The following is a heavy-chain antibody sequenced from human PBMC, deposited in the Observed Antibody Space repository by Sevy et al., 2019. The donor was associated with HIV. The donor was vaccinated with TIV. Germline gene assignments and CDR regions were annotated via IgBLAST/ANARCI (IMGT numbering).Heavy chain of an antibody. CDR2: ISGYSGDT. CDR1: GFTFGDYA. Sequence: ASVKVSCKTSGFTFGDYAFSWVRQAPGQGLEWMGWISGYSGDTNYAQKFQGRVIMTTDTSARTAYMELRSLISDDTAMYYCARGSAPHSGTYHFDYWAQGTLVTVSS. CDR3: ARGSAPHSGTYHFDY. D-gene: IGHD1-26*01. V-gene: IGHV1-18*01. J-gene: IGHJ4*02.